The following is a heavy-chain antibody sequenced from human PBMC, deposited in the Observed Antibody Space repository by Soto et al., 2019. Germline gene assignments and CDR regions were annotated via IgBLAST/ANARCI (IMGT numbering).Heavy chain of an antibody. Sequence: GSLRLSCAASGFTFSSYWMSWVRQAPGKGLEWVANIKQDGSQKWYGGSEKGRFTISRDNAKNSLYLQMSSLRAEDTAVYYCARGDYHDTSGPFSDAFDVWGQGTMVTVSS. CDR1: GFTFSSYW. CDR2: IKQDGSQK. CDR3: ARGDYHDTSGPFSDAFDV. V-gene: IGHV3-7*04. J-gene: IGHJ3*01. D-gene: IGHD3-22*01.